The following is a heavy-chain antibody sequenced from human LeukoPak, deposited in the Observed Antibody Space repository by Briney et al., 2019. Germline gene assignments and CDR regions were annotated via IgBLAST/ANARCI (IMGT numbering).Heavy chain of an antibody. D-gene: IGHD6-19*01. CDR3: ARGFFPNGRGWHYYFDY. J-gene: IGHJ4*02. V-gene: IGHV4-34*01. CDR1: GGSFSGYY. CDR2: INHSGST. Sequence: SETLSLTCAVCGGSFSGYYWNWIRQPPGKGLEWIGEINHSGSTNYNPSLKSRVTISVDTSKNQFSLKLSSVTAADTAVYYCARGFFPNGRGWHYYFDYWGQGTLVTVSS.